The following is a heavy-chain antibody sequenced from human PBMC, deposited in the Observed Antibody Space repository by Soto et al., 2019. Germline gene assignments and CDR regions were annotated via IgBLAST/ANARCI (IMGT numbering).Heavy chain of an antibody. J-gene: IGHJ3*02. D-gene: IGHD2-15*01. V-gene: IGHV5-51*01. CDR2: IYPGDSDT. CDR1: GFSFTDYS. Sequence: GESLQICCKGSGFSFTDYSTGWVRQLPGKGLEWMGIIYPGDSDTRYSPSFQGQVTISADKSISTAYLQWSSLKASDTAMYYCALRQCCGNSGDVFDIWGQGTMVTGSS. CDR3: ALRQCCGNSGDVFDI.